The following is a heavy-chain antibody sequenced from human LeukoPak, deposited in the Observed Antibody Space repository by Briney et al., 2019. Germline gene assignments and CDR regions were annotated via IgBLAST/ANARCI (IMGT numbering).Heavy chain of an antibody. D-gene: IGHD3/OR15-3a*01. J-gene: IGHJ4*02. CDR2: ISANGGET. V-gene: IGHV3-23*01. CDR3: ARGDWAY. CDR1: GFTFSIYA. Sequence: GGSLRLSCAASGFTFSIYAMNWVRQAPGKGLEWVSSISANGGETHYADSVKGRFTISRDNSKNTLYLQINNPRVEDTAVYYCARGDWAYWGQGILVTVSS.